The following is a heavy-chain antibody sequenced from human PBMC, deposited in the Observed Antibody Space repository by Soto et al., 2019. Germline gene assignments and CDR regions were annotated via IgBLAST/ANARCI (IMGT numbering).Heavy chain of an antibody. CDR2: ISYDGSNK. CDR1: GFTFSSYG. CDR3: AKDRPIDSGYDWSPSYYFDY. J-gene: IGHJ4*02. D-gene: IGHD5-12*01. Sequence: GGSLRLSCAASGFTFSSYGMHWVRQAPGKGLEWVAVISYDGSNKYYADTVKGRFTISRDNSKNTLYLQMNSLRAEDTAVYYCAKDRPIDSGYDWSPSYYFDYWGQGTLVTVSS. V-gene: IGHV3-30*18.